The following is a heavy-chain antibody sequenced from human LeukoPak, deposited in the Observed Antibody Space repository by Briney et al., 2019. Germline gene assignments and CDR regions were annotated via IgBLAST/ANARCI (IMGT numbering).Heavy chain of an antibody. CDR2: IKQDGSEK. Sequence: PGGSLRLSCAASGLTFSSYWMSWVRQAPGQGLEWVANIKQDGSEKYYVDSVKGRFTISRDNAKNSLYLQMNSLRAEDTAVYYCARDQRYCSSSSCPWEPFDYWGQGTLVTVSS. V-gene: IGHV3-7*05. J-gene: IGHJ4*02. D-gene: IGHD2-2*01. CDR1: GLTFSSYW. CDR3: ARDQRYCSSSSCPWEPFDY.